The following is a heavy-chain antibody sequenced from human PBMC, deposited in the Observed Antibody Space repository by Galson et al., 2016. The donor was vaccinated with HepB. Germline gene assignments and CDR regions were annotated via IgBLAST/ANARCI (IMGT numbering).Heavy chain of an antibody. Sequence: SLRLSCAASRFTFSSYTMIWVRQAPGKGLEWVSSITSSSNYLYYADSVKGRFTISRDNAKNSLYLQMNSLRAEDTAVYYCATFSDERGQRTSHRADYFYYMDVWGKGTTVTVSS. V-gene: IGHV3-21*01. J-gene: IGHJ6*03. CDR3: ATFSDERGQRTSHRADYFYYMDV. CDR1: RFTFSSYT. CDR2: ITSSSNYL. D-gene: IGHD3-3*02.